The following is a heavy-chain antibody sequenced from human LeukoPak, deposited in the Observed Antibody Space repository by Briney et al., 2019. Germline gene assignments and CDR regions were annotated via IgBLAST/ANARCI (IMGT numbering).Heavy chain of an antibody. V-gene: IGHV1-46*01. D-gene: IGHD3-22*01. CDR3: AREGYYDSSGYYFYYYYYMDV. Sequence: ASVKASCKASGYTFTSYYMHWVRQAPGQGLEWMGIINPSGGGTSYAQKFQGRVTMTRDMSTSTVYMELSSLRSEDTAVYYCAREGYYDSSGYYFYYYYYMDVWGKGTTVTVSS. CDR2: INPSGGGT. J-gene: IGHJ6*03. CDR1: GYTFTSYY.